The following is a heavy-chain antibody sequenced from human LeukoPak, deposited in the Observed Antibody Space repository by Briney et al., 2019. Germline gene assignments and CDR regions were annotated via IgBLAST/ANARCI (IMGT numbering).Heavy chain of an antibody. Sequence: NSSETLSLTCTVSGGPISSYYWSWIRQPAGKGLEWIGRIYTSGSTNYNPPLKSRVTMSVDTSKNQFSLKLSSVTAADTAVYYCARDRADFWSGYLNNWFDPWGQGTLVTVSS. D-gene: IGHD3-3*01. V-gene: IGHV4-4*07. J-gene: IGHJ5*02. CDR1: GGPISSYY. CDR2: IYTSGST. CDR3: ARDRADFWSGYLNNWFDP.